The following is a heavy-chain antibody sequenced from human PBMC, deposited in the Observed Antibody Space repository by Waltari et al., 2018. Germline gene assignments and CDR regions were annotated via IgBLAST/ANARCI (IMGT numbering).Heavy chain of an antibody. CDR1: GFTVSSNY. CDR3: ARDGAAAGVDY. Sequence: EVHLVESGGGLVQPGGSLRLSCAASGFTVSSNYMTWVRQAPGKGLEWVSVIYSGGSTYYADSVKGRFTISRDNSKNTLYLQRNSLRAEDTAVYYCARDGAAAGVDYWGQGTLVTVSS. V-gene: IGHV3-53*01. D-gene: IGHD6-13*01. J-gene: IGHJ4*02. CDR2: IYSGGST.